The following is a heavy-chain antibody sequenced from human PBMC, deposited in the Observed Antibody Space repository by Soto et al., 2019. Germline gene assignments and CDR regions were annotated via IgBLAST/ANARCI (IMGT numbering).Heavy chain of an antibody. CDR3: AKNRDYDYDAFDV. J-gene: IGHJ3*01. V-gene: IGHV3-23*01. CDR2: ITGNSAFT. Sequence: QPGGSLRLSCAGSGFTFNRNAMSWVRQAPGKWLEWVSGITGNSAFTYYADSVKGRFIISRDNSKNTLYLQINTLRVEDTAVYYCAKNRDYDYDAFDVWGQGXVVTV. D-gene: IGHD3-22*01. CDR1: GFTFNRNA.